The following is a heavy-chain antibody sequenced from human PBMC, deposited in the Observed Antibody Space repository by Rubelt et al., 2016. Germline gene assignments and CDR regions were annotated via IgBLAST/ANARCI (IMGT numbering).Heavy chain of an antibody. V-gene: IGHV3-30*04. CDR3: ARGASSWYPDY. D-gene: IGHD6-13*01. J-gene: IGHJ4*02. CDR2: ISYDGSEK. Sequence: GFTFRSYAMHWVRQAPGKGLEWVGIISYDGSEKYFADSVKGRLTISRDNSKNTLYLQMNSLRAEDTAVYYCARGASSWYPDYWGQGTLVTVSS. CDR1: GFTFRSYA.